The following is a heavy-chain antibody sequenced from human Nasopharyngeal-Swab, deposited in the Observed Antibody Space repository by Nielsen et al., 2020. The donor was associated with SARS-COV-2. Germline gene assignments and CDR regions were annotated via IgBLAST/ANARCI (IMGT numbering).Heavy chain of an antibody. CDR2: TKSKTDGGTT. J-gene: IGHJ4*02. CDR1: GFTFSNAW. CDR3: TTDPSSSWYLSFDY. Sequence: GESLKISCAASGFTFSNAWMSWVRQAPGKGLEWVGRTKSKTDGGTTDYAAPVKGRFTISRDDSKNTLYLQMNSLRTEDTAVYYCTTDPSSSWYLSFDYWGQGTLVTVSS. V-gene: IGHV3-15*01. D-gene: IGHD6-13*01.